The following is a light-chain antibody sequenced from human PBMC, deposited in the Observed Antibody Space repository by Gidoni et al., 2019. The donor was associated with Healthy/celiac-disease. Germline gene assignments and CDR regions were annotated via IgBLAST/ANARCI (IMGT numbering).Light chain of an antibody. CDR3: QQRSNWPPLMYT. CDR2: DAS. CDR1: QSVSSY. Sequence: EIVLTQSPATLSLSPGERATLSCRASQSVSSYLAWYQQKPGQAPRLLIYDASNRATGIPARFSGSGSGKDFTLTISSLEPEDFAVYYCQQRSNWPPLMYTFGQGTKLEIK. J-gene: IGKJ2*01. V-gene: IGKV3-11*01.